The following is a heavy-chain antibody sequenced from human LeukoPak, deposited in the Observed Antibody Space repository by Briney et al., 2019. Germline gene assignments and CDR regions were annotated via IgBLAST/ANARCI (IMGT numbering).Heavy chain of an antibody. V-gene: IGHV1-69*13. Sequence: GASVKVSCKVSGYTLTELSMHWVRQAPGQGLEWMGGIIPIFGTANYAQKFQGRVTITADESTSTAYMELSSLRSEDTAVYYCARDRVGDLQAAAGQYYYYYYGMDVWGQGTTVTVSS. J-gene: IGHJ6*02. CDR2: IIPIFGTA. CDR3: ARDRVGDLQAAAGQYYYYYYGMDV. CDR1: GYTLTELS. D-gene: IGHD6-13*01.